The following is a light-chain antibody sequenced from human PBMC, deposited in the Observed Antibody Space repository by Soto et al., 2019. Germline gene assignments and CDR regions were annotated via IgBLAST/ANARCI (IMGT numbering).Light chain of an antibody. CDR1: QSISSW. V-gene: IGKV1-5*01. J-gene: IGKJ1*01. CDR3: QQYNSYSGT. Sequence: DIKMNQSPSTLSASIGDRVTITCRASQSISSWLAWYQQKPGKAPKLLIYDASSLESGVPSRFSGSGSGTEFTLTISSLQPDDFATYYCQQYNSYSGTFGQGAKADIK. CDR2: DAS.